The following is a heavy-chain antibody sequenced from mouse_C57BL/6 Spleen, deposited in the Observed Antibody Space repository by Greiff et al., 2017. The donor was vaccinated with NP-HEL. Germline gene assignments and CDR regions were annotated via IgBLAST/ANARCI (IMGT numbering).Heavy chain of an antibody. D-gene: IGHD1-1*01. V-gene: IGHV1-82*01. CDR2: IYPGDGDT. CDR3: AREGYYYGSSPWYFDV. Sequence: VQLQQSGPELVKPGASVKISCKASGYAFSSSWMNWVKQRPGKGLEWIGRIYPGDGDTNYNGKFKGKATLTADKSSSTAYMQLSSLTSEDSAVYFWAREGYYYGSSPWYFDVWGTGTTVTVSS. J-gene: IGHJ1*03. CDR1: GYAFSSSW.